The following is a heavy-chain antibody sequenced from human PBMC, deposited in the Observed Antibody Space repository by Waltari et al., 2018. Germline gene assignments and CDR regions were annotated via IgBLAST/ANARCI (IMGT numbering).Heavy chain of an antibody. V-gene: IGHV3-33*01. Sequence: QVQLVESGGGVVQPGRSLRLSCAASAFPFLTYAIHWVRQAPGKGLEWVAVIWSDGSNKDYADSVKGRFTISRDNSKNTLYLQMDSLRAEDTAVYYCARVIFYGMDVWGQGTTVTVSS. J-gene: IGHJ6*02. CDR2: IWSDGSNK. D-gene: IGHD2-15*01. CDR1: AFPFLTYA. CDR3: ARVIFYGMDV.